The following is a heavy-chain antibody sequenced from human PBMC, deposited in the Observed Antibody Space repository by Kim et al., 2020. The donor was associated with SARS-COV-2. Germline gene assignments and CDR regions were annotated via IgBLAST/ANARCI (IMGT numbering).Heavy chain of an antibody. V-gene: IGHV4-59*01. Sequence: SETLSLTCTVSGGSISSYYWSWIRQPPGKGLECIGYIYHSGSTYYNPSLKSRVTISIDTSKNQFSLKLRSVTAADTAVYYCARFTWTPYSYYGMDVWGQGTTVTVSS. J-gene: IGHJ6*02. CDR3: ARFTWTPYSYYGMDV. CDR1: GGSISSYY. D-gene: IGHD3-16*01. CDR2: IYHSGST.